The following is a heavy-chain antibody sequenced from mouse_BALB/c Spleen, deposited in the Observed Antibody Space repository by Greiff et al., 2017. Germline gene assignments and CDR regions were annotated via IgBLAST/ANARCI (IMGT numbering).Heavy chain of an antibody. CDR2: ISTYYGDA. CDR1: GYTFTDYA. Sequence: QVQLKESGAELVRPGVSVKISCKGSGYTFTDYAMHWVKQSHAKSLEWIGVISTYYGDASYNQKFKGKATMTVDKSSSTAYMELARLTSEDSAIYYCARCHSTGDWFAYWGQGTLVTVSA. D-gene: IGHD6-1*01. J-gene: IGHJ3*01. V-gene: IGHV1S137*01. CDR3: ARCHSTGDWFAY.